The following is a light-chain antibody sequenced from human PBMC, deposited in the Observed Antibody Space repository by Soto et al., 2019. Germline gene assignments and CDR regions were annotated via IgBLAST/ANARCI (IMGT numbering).Light chain of an antibody. V-gene: IGLV1-40*01. Sequence: QSVLTQPPSVSVAPGQRVTISGTESSSNIGAGYDVHWYQQLPGTAPKLLIYATSNRPSGVPDRFSGSNSGTSASLDITGLQAEDEADYYCQSYDSGLSAWVFGVGTKRTVL. CDR2: ATS. CDR3: QSYDSGLSAWV. CDR1: SSNIGAGYD. J-gene: IGLJ3*02.